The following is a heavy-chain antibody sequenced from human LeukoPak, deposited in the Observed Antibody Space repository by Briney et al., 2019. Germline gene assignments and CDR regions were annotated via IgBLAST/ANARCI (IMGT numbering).Heavy chain of an antibody. J-gene: IGHJ4*02. Sequence: SETLSLTCTVSGGSISSHYWSWIRQPPGKGLEWIGYIYYSGSTNYNPSLKSRVTISVDTSKNQFSLKLSSVTAADTAVYYCARRAVAGYFDYWGQGTLVTVSS. CDR3: ARRAVAGYFDY. CDR2: IYYSGST. CDR1: GGSISSHY. V-gene: IGHV4-59*11. D-gene: IGHD6-19*01.